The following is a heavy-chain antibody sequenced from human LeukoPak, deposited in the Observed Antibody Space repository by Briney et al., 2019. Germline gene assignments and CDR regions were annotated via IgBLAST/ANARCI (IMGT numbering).Heavy chain of an antibody. Sequence: ASVKVSCKASGGTFSSYAISWVRQAPGQGLEWMGGIIPIFGTANYAQKFQGRVTITTDESTSTAYMELSSLRSEDTAVYYCARSYCSSTSCYSAYYFDYWGQGTLVTVSS. V-gene: IGHV1-69*05. CDR3: ARSYCSSTSCYSAYYFDY. D-gene: IGHD2-2*01. CDR2: IIPIFGTA. J-gene: IGHJ4*02. CDR1: GGTFSSYA.